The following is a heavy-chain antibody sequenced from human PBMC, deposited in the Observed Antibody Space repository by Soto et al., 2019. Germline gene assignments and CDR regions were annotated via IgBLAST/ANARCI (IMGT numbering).Heavy chain of an antibody. J-gene: IGHJ4*02. V-gene: IGHV3-30-3*01. CDR1: GFTFSSYA. CDR2: ISYDGSNK. D-gene: IGHD6-13*01. Sequence: GGSLRLSCAASGFTFSSYAMHWVRQAPGKGLEWVAVISYDGSNKYYADSVKGRFTISRDNSKNTLYLQMNSLRAEDTAVYYCASHLSSSWWEMLEYWGQGTLVTVSS. CDR3: ASHLSSSWWEMLEY.